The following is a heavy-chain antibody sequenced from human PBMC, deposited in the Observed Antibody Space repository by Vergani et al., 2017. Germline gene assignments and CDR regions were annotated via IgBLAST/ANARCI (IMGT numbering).Heavy chain of an antibody. V-gene: IGHV4-31*03. CDR3: AARPYSSGWHGRYFDY. Sequence: QVQLQESGPGLVKPSQTLSLTCTVSGGSISSGGYYWSWIRPHPGKGLEWIGYIYYSGSTYYNPSLKSRVTISVDTSKNQFSLKLSSVTAADTAVYYCAARPYSSGWHGRYFDYWGQGTLVTVSS. J-gene: IGHJ4*02. CDR1: GGSISSGGYY. CDR2: IYYSGST. D-gene: IGHD6-19*01.